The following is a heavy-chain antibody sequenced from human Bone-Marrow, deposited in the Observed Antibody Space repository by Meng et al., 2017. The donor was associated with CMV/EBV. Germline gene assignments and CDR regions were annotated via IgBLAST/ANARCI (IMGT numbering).Heavy chain of an antibody. V-gene: IGHV1-69*04. CDR2: IIPILGIA. J-gene: IGHJ6*01. CDR1: GGTFSSYT. CDR3: AREIGVVVVPAAIKFDYYGMDV. Sequence: SVKVSCKASGGTFSSYTISWVRQAPGQGLEWMGRIIPILGIANYAQKFQGRVTITADKSTSTAYMELSSLRSEDTAVYYCAREIGVVVVPAAIKFDYYGMDV. D-gene: IGHD2-2*01.